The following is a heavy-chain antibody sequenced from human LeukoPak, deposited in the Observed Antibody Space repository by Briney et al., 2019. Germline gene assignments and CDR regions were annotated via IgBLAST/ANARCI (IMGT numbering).Heavy chain of an antibody. J-gene: IGHJ5*02. CDR3: AKEGWELQGRWFDP. V-gene: IGHV4-59*01. CDR1: GGSISSYY. Sequence: PSETLSLTCTVSGGSISSYYWSWIRQPPGKGLEWIGYIYYSGSTNYNPSLKSRVTISVDTSKNQFSLKLSSVTAADTAVYYCAKEGWELQGRWFDPWGQGTLVTVSS. D-gene: IGHD1-26*01. CDR2: IYYSGST.